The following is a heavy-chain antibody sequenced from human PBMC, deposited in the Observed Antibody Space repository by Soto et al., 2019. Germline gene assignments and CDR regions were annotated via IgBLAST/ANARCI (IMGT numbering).Heavy chain of an antibody. CDR1: GFTFSSYA. CDR2: ISGSGDST. J-gene: IGHJ4*02. Sequence: EVQLLESGGGLVQPGGSLRLSCAASGFTFSSYAMRWVRQAPGKGLEWVSAISGSGDSTYYAGSVQGRFTISSDNSKNALYLQMNSLRAEDTAVYYCARRGSGTFFDYWGQGTLVTVSS. V-gene: IGHV3-23*01. D-gene: IGHD3-10*01. CDR3: ARRGSGTFFDY.